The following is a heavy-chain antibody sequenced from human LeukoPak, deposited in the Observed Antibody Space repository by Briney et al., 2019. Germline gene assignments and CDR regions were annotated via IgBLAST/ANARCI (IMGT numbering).Heavy chain of an antibody. CDR3: ARDSGSGSYYPDY. V-gene: IGHV4-61*01. CDR2: IYYSGST. J-gene: IGHJ4*02. D-gene: IGHD3-10*01. CDR1: GSSVSSGSYY. Sequence: SETLSLTCTVSGSSVSSGSYYWTWIRQPPGTGLEWIGYIYYSGSTNYNPSLKSRVTISIDTSRNQFSLKLSSVTAAGTAVYYCARDSGSGSYYPDYWGQGTLVTVSS.